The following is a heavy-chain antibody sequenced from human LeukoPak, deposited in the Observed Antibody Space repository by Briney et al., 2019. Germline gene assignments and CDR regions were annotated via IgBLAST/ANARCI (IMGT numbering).Heavy chain of an antibody. D-gene: IGHD6-19*01. Sequence: GGSLRLSCAASGFTFSSYWMSWVRQAPGKGLEWVPNIKQDGSEKYYVDSVKGRFTISRDNAKNSLYLQMNSLRAEDTAVYYCARDTHSSGWYGEFDYWGQGTLVTVSS. V-gene: IGHV3-7*01. CDR3: ARDTHSSGWYGEFDY. CDR1: GFTFSSYW. J-gene: IGHJ4*02. CDR2: IKQDGSEK.